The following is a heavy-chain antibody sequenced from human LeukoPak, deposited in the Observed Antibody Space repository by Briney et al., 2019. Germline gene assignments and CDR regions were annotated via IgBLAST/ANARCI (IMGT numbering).Heavy chain of an antibody. CDR3: ARVRAAAAPYYYYYMDV. J-gene: IGHJ6*03. V-gene: IGHV3-21*01. Sequence: GGSLRLSCAASGFAFSSYSMNWVRQAPGKGLEWVSSISSSSSYIYYADSVKGRFTISRDNAKNSLYLQMNSLRAEDTAVYYCARVRAAAAPYYYYYMDVWGKGTTVTVSS. CDR1: GFAFSSYS. CDR2: ISSSSSYI. D-gene: IGHD6-13*01.